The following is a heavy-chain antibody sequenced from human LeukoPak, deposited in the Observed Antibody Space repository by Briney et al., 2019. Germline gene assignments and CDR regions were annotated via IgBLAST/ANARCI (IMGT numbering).Heavy chain of an antibody. Sequence: SETLSLTCTVSGGSISSGSYYWNWIRQPAGKGLEWIGRIYTSGSTNYNPSLKSRVTISVDTSKNQFSLKLSSVTAADTAVYYCARVLPKNDFWSGYPTSYYFDYWGQGTLVTVSS. CDR1: GGSISSGSYY. J-gene: IGHJ4*02. D-gene: IGHD3-3*01. V-gene: IGHV4-61*02. CDR3: ARVLPKNDFWSGYPTSYYFDY. CDR2: IYTSGST.